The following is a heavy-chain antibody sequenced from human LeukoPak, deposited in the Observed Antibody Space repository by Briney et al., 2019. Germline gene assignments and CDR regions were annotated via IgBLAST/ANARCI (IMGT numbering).Heavy chain of an antibody. CDR2: INPDDDSI. CDR3: AREGGSYKHFDD. Sequence: KXXCKASEXXXXXHYXHWVRQXPXQGVEXIGLINPDDDSIDYTQKLRGRITVTRDRSTSTVYMELKSLRSDDTALYYCAREGGSYKHFDDWGQGSLVTVSS. CDR1: EXXXXXHY. V-gene: IGHV1-46*04. D-gene: IGHD3-10*01. J-gene: IGHJ4*02.